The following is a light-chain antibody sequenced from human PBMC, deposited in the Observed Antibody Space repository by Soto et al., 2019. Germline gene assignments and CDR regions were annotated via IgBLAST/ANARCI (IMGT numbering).Light chain of an antibody. CDR2: PAS. V-gene: IGKV1-8*01. CDR3: QQYYRYTST. CDR1: QGVXSY. J-gene: IGKJ5*01. Sequence: PLTQSPPSFSDSPGDRLTITCRSSQGVXSYLVWYQQKPGKAPKFLXDPASTLQRGGPSRLSGSGSGTDFTLTISCLQSEDFSNYYCQQYYRYTSTFGQGTRLEIK.